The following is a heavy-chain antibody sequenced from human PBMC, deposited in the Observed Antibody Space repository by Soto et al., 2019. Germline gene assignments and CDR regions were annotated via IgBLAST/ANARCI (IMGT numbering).Heavy chain of an antibody. CDR1: GESISSSSYF. CDR3: ARCYGYNFPLDH. J-gene: IGHJ4*02. Sequence: QLQLQESGPGLVRPSEILSLSCSVFGESISSSSYFWGWVRQSPGKGPEWIGSSFFGGATYYNPSLKRRATLSVDASKNQLSLNLRSVTAADTAIYYRARCYGYNFPLDHWGPGTLVVVSS. D-gene: IGHD5-12*01. CDR2: SFFGGAT. V-gene: IGHV4-39*01.